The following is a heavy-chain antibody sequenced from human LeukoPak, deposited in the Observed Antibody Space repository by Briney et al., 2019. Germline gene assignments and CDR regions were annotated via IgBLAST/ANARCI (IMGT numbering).Heavy chain of an antibody. V-gene: IGHV4-34*01. CDR2: INHSGST. J-gene: IGHJ6*02. CDR3: ARDHMTTVTARYHYYGMDV. CDR1: GGSFSGYY. Sequence: SETLSLTCAVYGGSFSGYYWSWIRQPPGKGLEWIGEINHSGSTNYNPSLKSRVTISVDTSKNQFSLKLSSVTAADTAVYYCARDHMTTVTARYHYYGMDVWGQGTTVTVSS. D-gene: IGHD4-17*01.